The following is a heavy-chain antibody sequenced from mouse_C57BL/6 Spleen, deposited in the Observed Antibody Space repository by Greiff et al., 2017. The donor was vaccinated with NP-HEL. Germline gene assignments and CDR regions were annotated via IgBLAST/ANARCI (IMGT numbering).Heavy chain of an antibody. CDR2: ISSGSSTI. Sequence: EVKLQESGGGLVKPGGSLKLSCAASGFTFSDYGMHWVRQAPEKGLEWVAYISSGSSTIYYADTVKGRFTISRDNAKNTLFLQMTSLRSEDTAMYYCARGIWYGSSYWYFDVWGTGTTVTVSS. J-gene: IGHJ1*03. CDR1: GFTFSDYG. CDR3: ARGIWYGSSYWYFDV. V-gene: IGHV5-17*01. D-gene: IGHD1-1*01.